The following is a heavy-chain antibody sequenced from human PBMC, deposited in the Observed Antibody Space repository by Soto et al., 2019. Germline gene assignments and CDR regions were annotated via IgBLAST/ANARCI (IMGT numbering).Heavy chain of an antibody. CDR1: FGSVSGYY. V-gene: IGHV4-34*01. CDR2: INHSGST. Sequence: AETLSLACSCYFGSVSGYYWSFVRQPRGNGLEWIGEINHSGSTNYNPSLKSRVTISVDTSKNQFSLKLSSVTAADTAVYYCARGRAVIATHYYYYYGMDVWGQGTTVTVSS. D-gene: IGHD3-16*02. J-gene: IGHJ6*02. CDR3: ARGRAVIATHYYYYYGMDV.